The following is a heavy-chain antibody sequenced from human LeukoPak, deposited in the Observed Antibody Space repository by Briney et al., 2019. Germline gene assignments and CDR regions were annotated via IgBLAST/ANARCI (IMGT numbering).Heavy chain of an antibody. D-gene: IGHD3-22*01. J-gene: IGHJ4*02. CDR1: GGSISSYY. CDR3: ARWGSGYYFFDY. Sequence: SETLSLTCTVSGGSISSYYWGWLRQPPGKGLEWIGYIYYSGSTNYNPSLKSRVTISVDTSKNQFSLKLSSVTAADTAVYYCARWGSGYYFFDYWGQGTLVTVSS. V-gene: IGHV4-59*01. CDR2: IYYSGST.